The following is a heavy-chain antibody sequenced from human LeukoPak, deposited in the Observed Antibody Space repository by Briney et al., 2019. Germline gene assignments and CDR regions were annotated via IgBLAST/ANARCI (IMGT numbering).Heavy chain of an antibody. CDR1: GGSISSGGYY. J-gene: IGHJ4*02. CDR3: ARAGDYGDYSLVY. Sequence: SETLSFTCTVSGGSISSGGYYWSWIRQHPGKGLEWIGYIYYSGSTYYNPSLKSRVTISVDTSKNQFSLKLSSVTAADTAVYYCARAGDYGDYSLVYWGQGTLVTVSS. V-gene: IGHV4-31*03. CDR2: IYYSGST. D-gene: IGHD4-17*01.